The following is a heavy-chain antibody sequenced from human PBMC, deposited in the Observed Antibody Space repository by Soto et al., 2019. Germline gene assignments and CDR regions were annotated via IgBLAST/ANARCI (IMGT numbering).Heavy chain of an antibody. Sequence: SETLSLTCTVSGGSISSGGYYWSWIRQHPGKGLEWIGYVYYSGTTDYIPSLKSRLSISIDTSQNQFTLKLNSVTAADTATYYCARMSYFYDKWYFELWGRGTLVTVSS. V-gene: IGHV4-30-4*08. CDR2: VYYSGTT. J-gene: IGHJ2*01. D-gene: IGHD3-22*01. CDR3: ARMSYFYDKWYFEL. CDR1: GGSISSGGYY.